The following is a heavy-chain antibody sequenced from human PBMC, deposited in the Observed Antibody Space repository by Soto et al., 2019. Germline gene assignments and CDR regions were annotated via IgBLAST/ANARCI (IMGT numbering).Heavy chain of an antibody. CDR1: GDTFNDYY. D-gene: IGHD1-26*01. CDR2: INPNGGVT. V-gene: IGHV1-2*04. J-gene: IGHJ6*03. CDR3: ARESGGATATLDYYYFYMDV. Sequence: QVQLVQSGAEVKKPGASVTVSCRSSGDTFNDYYIHWVRQAPGQGLEWMGWINPNGGVTKYAQKFQGWVTMTRDTSIRTVYMQLSRLRSDDTAVYYCARESGGATATLDYYYFYMDVWGKWTTVNVSS.